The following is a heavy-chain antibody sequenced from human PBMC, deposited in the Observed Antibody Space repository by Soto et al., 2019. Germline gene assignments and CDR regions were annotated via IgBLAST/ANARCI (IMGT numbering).Heavy chain of an antibody. V-gene: IGHV4-31*03. CDR2: IYYSGST. Sequence: PSETLSLTCTVSGGSISSGGYYWSWIRQHPGKGLEWIGYIYYSGSTYYNPSLKSRVTISVDTSKNQFSLKLSSVTAADTAVYYCAREGYGHLRSRGSFDYWGQGTLVTVSS. CDR1: GGSISSGGYY. D-gene: IGHD5-12*01. CDR3: AREGYGHLRSRGSFDY. J-gene: IGHJ4*02.